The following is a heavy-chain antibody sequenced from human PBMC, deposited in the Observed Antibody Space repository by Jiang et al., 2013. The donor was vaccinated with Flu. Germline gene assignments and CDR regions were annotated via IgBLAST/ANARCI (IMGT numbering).Heavy chain of an antibody. J-gene: IGHJ6*04. CDR2: IDWDDDK. D-gene: IGHD1-1*01. CDR3: ARIFQETGTTRGYYYYYGMDV. CDR1: GFSLSTSGMC. V-gene: IGHV2-70*11. Sequence: KPTQTLTLTCTFSGFSLSTSGMCVSWIRQPPGKALEWLARIDWDDDKYYSTSLKTRLTISKDTSKNXVVLTMTNMDPVDTATYYCARIFQETGTTRGYYYYYGMDVWGKGTTVTVXS.